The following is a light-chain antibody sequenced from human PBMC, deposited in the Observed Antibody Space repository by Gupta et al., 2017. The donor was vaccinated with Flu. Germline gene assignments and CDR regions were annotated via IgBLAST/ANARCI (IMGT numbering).Light chain of an antibody. V-gene: IGKV3-20*01. J-gene: IGKJ1*01. CDR2: EAF. Sequence: GTLSLHPGVRATLSCMDSQIVSNMHLSWYQQKPGQAPRLLIYEAFRKATDSPDRLSGSASGTDFTLNISRIEPEDFAVYFCQHYCNSPWSFGQGTKVDLK. CDR3: QHYCNSPWS. CDR1: QIVSNMH.